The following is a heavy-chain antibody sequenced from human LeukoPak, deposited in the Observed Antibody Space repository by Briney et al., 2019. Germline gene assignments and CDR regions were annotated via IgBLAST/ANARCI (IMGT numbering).Heavy chain of an antibody. V-gene: IGHV3-53*01. CDR2: IYSGGST. D-gene: IGHD6-19*01. CDR1: GFTVSSNY. J-gene: IGHJ3*02. Sequence: GGSLGLSCAASGFTVSSNYMSWVRQAPGKGLEWVSVIYSGGSTYYADSVKGRFTISRDNSKNTLYLQMNSLRAEDTAVYYCASQYSSSLHDAFDIWGQGTMVTVSS. CDR3: ASQYSSSLHDAFDI.